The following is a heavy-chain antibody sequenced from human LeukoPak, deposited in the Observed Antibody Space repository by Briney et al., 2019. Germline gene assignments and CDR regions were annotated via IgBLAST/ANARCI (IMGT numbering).Heavy chain of an antibody. V-gene: IGHV3-23*01. D-gene: IGHD1-26*01. CDR3: AKVPVGALNVFDY. CDR1: GFTFSSYA. Sequence: GGSLRLXCAASGFTFSSYAMSWGRQAPGKGLEWVSAISGSGGSTYYADSVKGRFTISRDNSKNTLYLQMNSLRAEDTAVYYCAKVPVGALNVFDYWGQGTLVTVSS. J-gene: IGHJ4*02. CDR2: ISGSGGST.